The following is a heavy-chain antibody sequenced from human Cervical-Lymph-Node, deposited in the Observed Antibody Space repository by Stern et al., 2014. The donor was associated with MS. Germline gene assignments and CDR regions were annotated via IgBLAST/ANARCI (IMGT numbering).Heavy chain of an antibody. J-gene: IGHJ5*02. V-gene: IGHV1-69*06. CDR2: VLPFVGTS. CDR3: ARGGGDTWFDP. Sequence: QVQLVQSGAVVKKSGSSVKVSCKASGGISWVRQAPGQGLEWMGGVLPFVGTSNYAQKFQGRVTITADTYTNTVYLELNSLTSDDTALYYCARGGGDTWFDPWGQGTLVTVSS. D-gene: IGHD3-16*01. CDR1: GG.